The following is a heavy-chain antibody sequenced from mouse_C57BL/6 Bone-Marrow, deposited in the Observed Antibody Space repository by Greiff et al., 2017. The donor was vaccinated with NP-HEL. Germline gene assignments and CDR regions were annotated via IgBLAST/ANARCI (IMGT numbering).Heavy chain of an antibody. D-gene: IGHD2-5*01. V-gene: IGHV1-9*01. J-gene: IGHJ2*01. Sequence: QVQLQQSGAELMKPGASVKLSCKATGYTFTGYWIEWVKQRPGQGLEWIGAICPGNGDTSYNQKFKGKATLTADKSSSTAYMQLSSLTSEDSAVYYCACSYYSNFHYWGQGTTLTVSS. CDR3: ACSYYSNFHY. CDR2: ICPGNGDT. CDR1: GYTFTGYW.